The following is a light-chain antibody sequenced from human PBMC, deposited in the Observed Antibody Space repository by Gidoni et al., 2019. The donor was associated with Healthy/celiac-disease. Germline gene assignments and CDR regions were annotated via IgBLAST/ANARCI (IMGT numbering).Light chain of an antibody. CDR3: QQYDNLPLT. Sequence: DIQMTQSTSSLSASVGDRVTITCQASQDISNYLNWYQQKPGKAPKLLIYDASNLETGVPSRCSGSGSGTDFTFTISSLQPEDIATYYCQQYDNLPLTFGPGTKVDIK. CDR1: QDISNY. J-gene: IGKJ3*01. V-gene: IGKV1-33*01. CDR2: DAS.